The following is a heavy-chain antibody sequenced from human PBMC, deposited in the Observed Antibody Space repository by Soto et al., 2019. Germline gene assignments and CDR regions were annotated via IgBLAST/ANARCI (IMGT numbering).Heavy chain of an antibody. CDR2: IVPMLSTP. CDR1: GGTFDNFI. CDR3: ARIGTKSFTVRQRAGVEV. J-gene: IGHJ6*01. D-gene: IGHD3-10*01. V-gene: IGHV1-69*16. Sequence: QVQLVQSGAEVKEPGSSVRVSCKASGGTFDNFIMNWVRQTPGQGLEWMGGIVPMLSTPTSAEKFKGRVTISRGGATRIMEPEAPTPRTEHTAIYSCARIGTKSFTVRQRAGVEVWWPGKAVTVPS.